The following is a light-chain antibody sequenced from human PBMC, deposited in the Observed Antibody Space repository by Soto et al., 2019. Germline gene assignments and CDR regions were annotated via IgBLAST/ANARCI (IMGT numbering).Light chain of an antibody. V-gene: IGKV3-20*01. CDR1: QSVSSDS. Sequence: EIVLTQSPGTLSLSPGERAILSCRASQSVSSDSLAWYRQKPGQAPRLLVYDASSRATGIPDRFSGSGSGTDFTLTISRLEPEDFAVYCCQQYGSAPRTFGQGTKMEIK. J-gene: IGKJ1*01. CDR2: DAS. CDR3: QQYGSAPRT.